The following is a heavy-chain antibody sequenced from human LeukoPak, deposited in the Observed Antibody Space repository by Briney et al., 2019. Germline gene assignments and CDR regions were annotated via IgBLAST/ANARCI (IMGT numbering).Heavy chain of an antibody. CDR3: ARVYRVLRGNRGILGY. CDR1: GYTFTSYD. J-gene: IGHJ4*02. CDR2: MNPNSGNT. V-gene: IGHV1-8*02. Sequence: GASVTVSCKASGYTFTSYDINWVRQAPGQGLEWMGWMNPNSGNTGYAQKFQGRVTMTRNTSISTAYMELSSLRSEDTAVYYCARVYRVLRGNRGILGYWGQGTLVTVSS. D-gene: IGHD4-23*01.